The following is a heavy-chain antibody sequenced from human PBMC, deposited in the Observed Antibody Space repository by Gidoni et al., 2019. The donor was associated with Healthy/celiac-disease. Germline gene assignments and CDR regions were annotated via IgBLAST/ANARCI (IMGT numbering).Heavy chain of an antibody. D-gene: IGHD3-16*01. Sequence: EVQLVESGGGLIQPGGSLRLPCAASGFTVSSTYMSWVRQAPGKGLEWVSVIYSGGSTYYADSVKGRFTISRDNSKNTLYLQMNSLRAEDTAVYYCARELVGTYAPLVYYYYGMDVWGQGTTVTVSS. CDR2: IYSGGST. CDR1: GFTVSSTY. J-gene: IGHJ6*02. CDR3: ARELVGTYAPLVYYYYGMDV. V-gene: IGHV3-53*01.